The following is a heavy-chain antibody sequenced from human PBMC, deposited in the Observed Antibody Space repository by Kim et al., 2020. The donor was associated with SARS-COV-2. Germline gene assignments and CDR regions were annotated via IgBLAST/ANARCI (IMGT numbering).Heavy chain of an antibody. J-gene: IGHJ5*02. D-gene: IGHD1-26*01. CDR3: ARNLVGDTDLGP. Sequence: GGSLRLSCAASGFTFSSHVMHWVRQAPGKGLEWVALISYEGSTQKYTDSVKGGFPVSRDNSKNTLFLQMNSLRPEDTAVYYCARNLVGDTDLGPWGQGTLVTVSS. V-gene: IGHV3-30*03. CDR2: ISYEGSTQ. CDR1: GFTFSSHV.